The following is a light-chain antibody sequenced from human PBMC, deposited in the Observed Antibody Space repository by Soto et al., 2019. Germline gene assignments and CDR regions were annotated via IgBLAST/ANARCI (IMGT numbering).Light chain of an antibody. V-gene: IGLV1-44*01. Sequence: QSVLTQPPSVSGTPGQRVTIFCSGSSSNIGTNVVNWYQQFPGTAPKLLIFNNNNRPSGVPDRFSGSKSGSSASLAISGLLSEDEADYYCAGWDESLSGPVFGGGTKVTVL. CDR3: AGWDESLSGPV. J-gene: IGLJ3*02. CDR1: SSNIGTNV. CDR2: NNN.